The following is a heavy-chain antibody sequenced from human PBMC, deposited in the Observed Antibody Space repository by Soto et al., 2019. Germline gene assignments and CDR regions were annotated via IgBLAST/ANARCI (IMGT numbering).Heavy chain of an antibody. CDR3: ARDPRGAYYHDH. CDR2: IYYTGNT. D-gene: IGHD3-3*01. Sequence: TLSLTCTVSGGSVSSGSYYWSWIRQHPGRGLEWIGYIYYTGNTYYNPSLKSRLAISVDTSKNQFSLKLTSVTAADTAVYYCARDPRGAYYHDHWGQGTLVTVSS. V-gene: IGHV4-31*03. CDR1: GGSVSSGSYY. J-gene: IGHJ4*02.